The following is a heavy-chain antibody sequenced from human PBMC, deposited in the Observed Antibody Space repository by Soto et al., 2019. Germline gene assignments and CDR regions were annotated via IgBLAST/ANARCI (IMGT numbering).Heavy chain of an antibody. Sequence: EVQLVESGGGLVQPGGSLRLSCAASGFTVSSNYMSWVRQAPGKGLEWVSVIYSGGSTYYADSVKGRFTISRHNSKNTLYLQMNSLRAEDTAVYYCARNAMVRGVVEFDPWCQGTLVTVSS. CDR3: ARNAMVRGVVEFDP. CDR2: IYSGGST. J-gene: IGHJ5*02. D-gene: IGHD3-10*01. V-gene: IGHV3-53*04. CDR1: GFTVSSNY.